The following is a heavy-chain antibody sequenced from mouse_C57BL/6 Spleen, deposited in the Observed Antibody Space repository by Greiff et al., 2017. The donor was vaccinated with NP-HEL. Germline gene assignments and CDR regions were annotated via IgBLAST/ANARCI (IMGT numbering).Heavy chain of an antibody. J-gene: IGHJ2*01. V-gene: IGHV5-9-1*02. CDR2: ISSGGDYI. D-gene: IGHD4-1*02. CDR1: GFTFSSYA. Sequence: EVQGVESGEGLVKPGGSLKLSCAASGFTFSSYAMSWVRQTPEKRLEWVAYISSGGDYIYYADTVKGRFTISRDNARNTLYLQMSSLKSEDTAMYYCTRDGSTGTGDYWGQGTTLTVSS. CDR3: TRDGSTGTGDY.